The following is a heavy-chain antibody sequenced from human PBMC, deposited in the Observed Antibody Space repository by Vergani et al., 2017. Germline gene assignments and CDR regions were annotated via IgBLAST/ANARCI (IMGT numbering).Heavy chain of an antibody. CDR3: AKLPSGRIVGPLYYFDS. J-gene: IGHJ4*02. CDR2: ISYDGSNK. D-gene: IGHD1-26*01. Sequence: QVQLVESGGGVVQPGRSLRLSCAASGFTFSSYAMHWVRQAPGKGLEWVTIISYDGSNKYYADSVKGRFTISRDNSKNTLYRQMNSLRAEDTAVYYCAKLPSGRIVGPLYYFDSWGQGTLVTVSS. CDR1: GFTFSSYA. V-gene: IGHV3-30-3*02.